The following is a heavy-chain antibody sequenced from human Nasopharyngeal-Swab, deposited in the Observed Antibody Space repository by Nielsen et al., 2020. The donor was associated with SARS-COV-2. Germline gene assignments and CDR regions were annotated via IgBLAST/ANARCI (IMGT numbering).Heavy chain of an antibody. CDR1: GGSISSYY. D-gene: IGHD4-23*01. V-gene: IGHV4-34*01. Sequence: SETLSLTCTVSGGSISSYYWSWIRQPPGKGLEWIGEINHSGSTNYNPSLKSRVTISVDTSKNQFSLKLSSVTSADTAVYYCARVGYGGPFDYWGQGTLVTVSS. J-gene: IGHJ4*02. CDR2: INHSGST. CDR3: ARVGYGGPFDY.